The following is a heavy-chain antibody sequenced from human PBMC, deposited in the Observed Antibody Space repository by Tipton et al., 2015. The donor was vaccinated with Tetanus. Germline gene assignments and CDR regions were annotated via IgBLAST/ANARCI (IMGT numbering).Heavy chain of an antibody. Sequence: TLSLTCAVYGGSFSGYYWSWIRQPPGKGLEWIGEINHSESTNYNPSLKSRVTISVDTSKNQFSLKLSSVTAADTAVYYCAHHKGLGLGIDYWGQGTLVTVSS. CDR3: AHHKGLGLGIDY. V-gene: IGHV4-34*01. CDR1: GGSFSGYY. J-gene: IGHJ4*02. CDR2: INHSEST. D-gene: IGHD5-12*01.